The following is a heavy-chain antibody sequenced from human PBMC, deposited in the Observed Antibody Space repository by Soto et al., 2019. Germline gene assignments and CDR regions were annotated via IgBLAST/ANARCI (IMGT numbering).Heavy chain of an antibody. D-gene: IGHD2-8*01. CDR2: TYYRSTWNN. V-gene: IGHV6-1*01. J-gene: IGHJ5*01. Sequence: QVQLQQSGPGLVKPSQTLSLTCAISGDSVSTNSATWDWIRQSPSRGLEWLGRTYYRSTWNNDYAASVKGQXTXNXXTSNNQLSLQLNSVTPDDTAVYYCARLIGNSWLDSWGQGTLVTVSS. CDR3: ARLIGNSWLDS. CDR1: GDSVSTNSAT.